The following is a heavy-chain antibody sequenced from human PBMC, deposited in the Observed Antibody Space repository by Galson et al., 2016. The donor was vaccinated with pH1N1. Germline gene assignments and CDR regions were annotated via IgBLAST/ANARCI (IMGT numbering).Heavy chain of an antibody. CDR1: GFTFSSYW. CDR3: AKDRPQMMLRYFDWLLGDAMDV. Sequence: SLRLSCAASGFTFSSYWMHWVRQAPGKGLVWVSRINSDGSSTSCGDSVKGRFTISRDNSKNTLFLLLDSLRPEDTAVYYCAKDRPQMMLRYFDWLLGDAMDVWGQGTTVTVSS. J-gene: IGHJ6*02. D-gene: IGHD3-9*01. CDR2: INSDGSST. V-gene: IGHV3-74*01.